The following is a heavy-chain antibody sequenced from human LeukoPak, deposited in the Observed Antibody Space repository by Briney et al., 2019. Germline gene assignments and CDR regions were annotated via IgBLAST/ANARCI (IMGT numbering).Heavy chain of an antibody. V-gene: IGHV1-69*13. CDR2: IIPIFGTA. D-gene: IGHD2-2*01. Sequence: ASVKVSCKASGGTFSSYAISCVRQAPGQGLECMGGIIPIFGTANYAQKFQGRVTITPEESTSTAYMERSSLRSEDTAVYYCARRPYCSSTSCELLFDYWGQGTLVTVSS. J-gene: IGHJ4*02. CDR1: GGTFSSYA. CDR3: ARRPYCSSTSCELLFDY.